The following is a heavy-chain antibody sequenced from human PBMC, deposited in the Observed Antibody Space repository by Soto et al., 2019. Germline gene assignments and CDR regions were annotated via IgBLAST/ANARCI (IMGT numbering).Heavy chain of an antibody. J-gene: IGHJ6*03. Sequence: GASVKVSCKASGYTFTSYGISWVRQAPRQGLEWMGWISAYNGNTNYAQELQGRVTMTTDTSTSTAYMELRSLRSDDTAVYYCARAFRAGLYYYYYMDVWGKGTTVTVSS. CDR3: ARAFRAGLYYYYYMDV. CDR2: ISAYNGNT. V-gene: IGHV1-18*01. CDR1: GYTFTSYG.